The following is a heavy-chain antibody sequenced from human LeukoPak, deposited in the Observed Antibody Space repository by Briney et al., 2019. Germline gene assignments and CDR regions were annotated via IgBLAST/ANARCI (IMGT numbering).Heavy chain of an antibody. CDR1: GFTFSSYW. Sequence: PGGSLRLSCAASGFTFSSYWMSWVRQAPGKGLEWVANIKEDGSEKYYVDSVRGRFTISRDNAKNSLYLQMNSLRAEDTAVYYCARGYCSSTSCQLEDYWGQGTLVTVSS. D-gene: IGHD2-2*01. J-gene: IGHJ4*02. CDR2: IKEDGSEK. CDR3: ARGYCSSTSCQLEDY. V-gene: IGHV3-7*04.